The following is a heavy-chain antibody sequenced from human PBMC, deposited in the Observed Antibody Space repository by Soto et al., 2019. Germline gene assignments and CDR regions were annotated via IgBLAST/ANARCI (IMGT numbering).Heavy chain of an antibody. J-gene: IGHJ3*02. CDR1: GFTFSSYE. CDR3: ARVGDYYYGSGSYYAFYI. D-gene: IGHD3-10*01. V-gene: IGHV3-48*03. CDR2: ISSSGSTI. Sequence: GGSLRLSCAASGFTFSSYEMNWVRQAPGKGLEWVSYISSSGSTIYYADSVKGRFTISRDNAKNSLYLQMNSLRAEDTAVEYCARVGDYYYGSGSYYAFYILGQGTMVTVS.